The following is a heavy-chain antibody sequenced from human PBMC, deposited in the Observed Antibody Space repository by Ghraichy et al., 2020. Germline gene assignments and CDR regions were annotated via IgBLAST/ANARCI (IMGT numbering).Heavy chain of an antibody. CDR3: ARGKAASAGSSFGYDMDV. CDR2: IHDSGRS. Sequence: ETLSLTCTVSGDSISDYYWMWVRQPPGKGLEWIGYIHDSGRSNYNPSVKSRVTISINTPKNQFSLNLSSVTAADTAVYYCARGKAASAGSSFGYDMDVWGQGTTVTVSS. J-gene: IGHJ6*02. V-gene: IGHV4-59*01. D-gene: IGHD3-10*01. CDR1: GDSISDYY.